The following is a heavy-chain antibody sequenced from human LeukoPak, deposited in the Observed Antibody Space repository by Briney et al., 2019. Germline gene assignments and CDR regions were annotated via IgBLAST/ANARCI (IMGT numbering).Heavy chain of an antibody. D-gene: IGHD3-22*01. CDR2: TYYRSKWYN. CDR1: GDSVSSNSVT. Sequence: SQTLSLTCAISGDSVSSNSVTWNWIRQSPSRGLEWLGRTYYRSKWYNDYAVSVKSRITINPDTSKNQFSLQLNSVTPEDTAVYYCAREAPEEVIFDYWGQGTLVTVSS. V-gene: IGHV6-1*01. CDR3: AREAPEEVIFDY. J-gene: IGHJ4*02.